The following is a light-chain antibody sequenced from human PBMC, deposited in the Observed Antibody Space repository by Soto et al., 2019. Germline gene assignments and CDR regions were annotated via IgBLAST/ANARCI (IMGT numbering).Light chain of an antibody. CDR2: FGS. V-gene: IGKV2-28*01. CDR3: MQGLAILA. CDR1: XXLLHSNGYNC. J-gene: IGKJ5*01. Sequence: AVTPCQLSLPVXPGEXVSMXXXXSXXLLHSNGYNCLDWYLEKPLQSPQLLLYFGSNRSPEVPDRFGGSESGTHFTLTLNSVEGAGVRSYYFMQGLAILAFGHGTRLDIK.